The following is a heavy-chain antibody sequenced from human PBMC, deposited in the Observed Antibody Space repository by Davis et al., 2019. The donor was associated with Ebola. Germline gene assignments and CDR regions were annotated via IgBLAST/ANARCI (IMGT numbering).Heavy chain of an antibody. CDR1: GFTFSSYG. D-gene: IGHD3-3*01. V-gene: IGHV3-30*03. CDR2: ISYDGSNK. J-gene: IGHJ6*02. Sequence: GESLKISCAASGFTFSSYGMHWVRQAPGKGLEWVAVISYDGSNKYYADSVKGRFTISRDNSKNTLYLQMNSLRAEDTAVYYCARGGFLEWLNHYYYGMDVWGQGTTVTVSS. CDR3: ARGGFLEWLNHYYYGMDV.